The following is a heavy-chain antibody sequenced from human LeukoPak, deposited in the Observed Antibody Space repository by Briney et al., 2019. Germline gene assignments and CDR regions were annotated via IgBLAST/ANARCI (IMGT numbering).Heavy chain of an antibody. D-gene: IGHD6-19*01. V-gene: IGHV7-4-1*02. CDR3: ARGVPVRWGWSAYYYYYGMDV. J-gene: IGHJ6*02. CDR1: GYTFTSYA. Sequence: ASVKVSCKASGYTFTSYAMNWVRQAPGQGLEWMGWINTNTGNPTYAQGFTGRFVFSLDTSVSTAYLQISSLKAEDTAVYYCARGVPVRWGWSAYYYYYGMDVWGQGTTVTVFS. CDR2: INTNTGNP.